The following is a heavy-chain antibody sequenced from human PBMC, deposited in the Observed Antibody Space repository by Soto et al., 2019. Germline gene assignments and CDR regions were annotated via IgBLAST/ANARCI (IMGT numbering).Heavy chain of an antibody. V-gene: IGHV4-30-2*01. D-gene: IGHD4-4*01. CDR1: GGSISSGGYS. Sequence: HLQLQESCSGLVKPPQTLSRPCAVSGGSISSGGYSWSWSRQPPGNGLEWIAYISHRWSTSFNPSINIRVTISADRSKNQFTLKLSSVTGSDMAVYYCARVQGLRGRGTLVTVSS. J-gene: IGHJ2*01. CDR3: ARVQGL. CDR2: ISHRWST.